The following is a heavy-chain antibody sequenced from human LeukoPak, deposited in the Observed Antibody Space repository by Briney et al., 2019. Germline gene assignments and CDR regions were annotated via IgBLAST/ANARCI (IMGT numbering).Heavy chain of an antibody. J-gene: IGHJ4*02. D-gene: IGHD5-12*01. CDR3: ARSKDDSGYDLDFDY. CDR2: IYYSGST. Sequence: RASETLSLTCTVSGGSISSYYWSWIRQPPGKGLEWIGYIYYSGSTNYNPSLKSRVTISVDTSKNQFSLKLSSVTAADTAVYYCARSKDDSGYDLDFDYWGQGTLVTVSS. CDR1: GGSISSYY. V-gene: IGHV4-59*08.